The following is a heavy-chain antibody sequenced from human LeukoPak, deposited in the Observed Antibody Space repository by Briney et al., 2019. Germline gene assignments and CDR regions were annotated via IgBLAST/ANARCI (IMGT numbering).Heavy chain of an antibody. CDR2: IKQDGSEK. CDR3: AGTMTSRPWDY. V-gene: IGHV3-7*01. CDR1: GFTFSSYW. Sequence: GGSLRLSCAASGFTFSSYWMSWVRQAPGKGLEWVANIKQDGSEKYYVDSVKGRFTISRDNAKNSPYLQMNSLRAEDTAVYYCAGTMTSRPWDYWGQGTLVTVSS. D-gene: IGHD3-22*01. J-gene: IGHJ4*02.